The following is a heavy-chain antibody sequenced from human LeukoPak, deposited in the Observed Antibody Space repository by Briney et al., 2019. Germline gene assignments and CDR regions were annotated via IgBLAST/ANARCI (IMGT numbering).Heavy chain of an antibody. CDR3: AKTYRARGYTYGYFDY. CDR1: GVSVSSSDYY. Sequence: PSEILSLTCTVSGVSVSSSDYYWGWIRQPPGKGLEWIGSIYYNGNTYYNPSLKSRVTISVDTSKNQFSLKLSSVTAADTAVYYCAKTYRARGYTYGYFDYWGQGTLVTVSS. V-gene: IGHV4-39*01. CDR2: IYYNGNT. D-gene: IGHD5-18*01. J-gene: IGHJ4*02.